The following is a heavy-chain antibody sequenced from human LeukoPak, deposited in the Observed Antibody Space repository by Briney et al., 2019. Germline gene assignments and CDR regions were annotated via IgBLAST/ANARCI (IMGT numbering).Heavy chain of an antibody. CDR2: IIPILGIA. Sequence: SVKVSCKASGGTFSSYAISWVRQAPGQGLEWMGRIIPILGIANYAQKFQGRVTITAGKSTSTAYMELRSLRSEDTAVYYCAREGYSSGCLDYWGQGTLVTVSS. V-gene: IGHV1-69*04. D-gene: IGHD6-19*01. CDR3: AREGYSSGCLDY. CDR1: GGTFSSYA. J-gene: IGHJ4*02.